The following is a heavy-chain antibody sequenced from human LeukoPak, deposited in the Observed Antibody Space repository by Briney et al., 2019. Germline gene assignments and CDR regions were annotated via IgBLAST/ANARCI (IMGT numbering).Heavy chain of an antibody. Sequence: PGGSLRLSCAASGFTFSSYAMHWVRQAPGKGLEWVAVISYDGSNKYYADSVKGRFTISRDNAKNSLYLQLNSLRAEDTALYYCAKDHLNVFGESFRSFDYWGQGILVTVSS. D-gene: IGHD3-10*01. J-gene: IGHJ4*02. CDR1: GFTFSSYA. CDR3: AKDHLNVFGESFRSFDY. CDR2: ISYDGSNK. V-gene: IGHV3-30-3*01.